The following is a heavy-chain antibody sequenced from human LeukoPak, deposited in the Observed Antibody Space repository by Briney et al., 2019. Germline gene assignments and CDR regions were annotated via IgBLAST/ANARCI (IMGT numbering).Heavy chain of an antibody. CDR3: ARERWSRGPDAFDV. V-gene: IGHV3-30*19. CDR1: GFTFSSYG. CDR2: IWYDGSNK. Sequence: GGSLRLSCAASGFTFSSYGMHWVRQAPGKGLEWVAVIWYDGSNKYYADSVKGRFTISRDNFKNTLYLQMNSLRAEDTAVYYCARERWSRGPDAFDVWGQGTMVTVSS. J-gene: IGHJ3*01. D-gene: IGHD5-24*01.